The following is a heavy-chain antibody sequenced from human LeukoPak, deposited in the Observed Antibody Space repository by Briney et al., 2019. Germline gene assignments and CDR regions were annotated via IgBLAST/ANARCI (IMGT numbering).Heavy chain of an antibody. J-gene: IGHJ6*03. V-gene: IGHV4-39*01. CDR3: ARRVRDYYYYMDV. D-gene: IGHD2-21*01. CDR2: IYYSGST. Sequence: GSLRLSCAASGFTFSSYWMSWVRQAPGKGLEWIGSIYYSGSTYYNPSLKSRVTISVDTSKNQFSLKLSSVTAADTAVYYCARRVRDYYYYMDVWGKGTTVTISS. CDR1: GFTFSSYW.